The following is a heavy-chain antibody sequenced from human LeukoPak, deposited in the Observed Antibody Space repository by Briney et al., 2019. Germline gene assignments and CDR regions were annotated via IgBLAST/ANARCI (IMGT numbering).Heavy chain of an antibody. J-gene: IGHJ4*02. D-gene: IGHD2-15*01. CDR2: IFPGDSDT. V-gene: IGHV5-51*01. CDR3: ARRGAGYCSGFSCYYFDY. CDR1: GYSFTNYW. Sequence: GESLKISCKGSGYSFTNYWIGWVRQMPGKGLEWMGIIFPGDSDTRYSPSFQGQVTTSADKSISTAYLQWSSLKASDTAMYYCARRGAGYCSGFSCYYFDYWGQGTLVTVSS.